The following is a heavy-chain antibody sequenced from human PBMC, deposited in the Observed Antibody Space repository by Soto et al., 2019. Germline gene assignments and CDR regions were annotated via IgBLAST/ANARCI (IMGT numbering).Heavy chain of an antibody. J-gene: IGHJ6*02. CDR3: ARHVPAAGYYYGMDV. CDR2: LIPIFGTP. CDR1: GGTFSSYA. V-gene: IGHV1-69*12. Sequence: QVQLVQSGAEVKRPGSSVKVSCKASGGTFSSYAISWVLQAPGQGLEWMGGLIPIFGTPNYAQKFQGRVTITADDSTSTAYMELSGLRSEATAVYYCARHVPAAGYYYGMDVLGQGTTVTVSS. D-gene: IGHD2-2*01.